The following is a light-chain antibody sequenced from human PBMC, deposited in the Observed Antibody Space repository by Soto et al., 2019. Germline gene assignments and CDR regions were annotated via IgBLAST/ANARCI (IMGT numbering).Light chain of an antibody. Sequence: EIVLTQSPATLSSSPGERATLSCRASQSIDTYLAWYQQKPGQAPRLLIYDASDRATGIPARFSGSGSGTAFTLTISGLEPEDFALYYCQRRYNWPLTFGGGTKVDIE. CDR2: DAS. CDR1: QSIDTY. V-gene: IGKV3-11*01. CDR3: QRRYNWPLT. J-gene: IGKJ4*01.